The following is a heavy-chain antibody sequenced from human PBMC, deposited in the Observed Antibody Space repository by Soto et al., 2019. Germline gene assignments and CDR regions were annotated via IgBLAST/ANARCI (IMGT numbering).Heavy chain of an antibody. V-gene: IGHV4-59*08. Sequence: SETLSLTCTVSGGSISNYYWTWIRQPPGKGLEWIGYIYYAGTTTYNPSLKSRVSISVDTSKNEVSLKLTSVTAADTAVYYCARLGGYYQALDSWGQGTVVTVSS. D-gene: IGHD3-22*01. J-gene: IGHJ4*02. CDR3: ARLGGYYQALDS. CDR2: IYYAGTT. CDR1: GGSISNYY.